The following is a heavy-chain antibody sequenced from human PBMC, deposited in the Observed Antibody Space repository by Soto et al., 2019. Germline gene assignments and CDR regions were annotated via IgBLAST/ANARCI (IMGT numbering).Heavy chain of an antibody. CDR2: ISSSSSVI. D-gene: IGHD7-27*01. J-gene: IGHJ6*03. Sequence: AGFILSDCAMNWVRQAPGKGLEWVSYISSSSSVIDYADSVKGRFTVSRDNARNSLYLQMNSLRAEDTAVYYCARDLSWGSNWYYYMDVWGKGTTVTVSS. CDR3: ARDLSWGSNWYYYMDV. CDR1: GFILSDCA. V-gene: IGHV3-48*01.